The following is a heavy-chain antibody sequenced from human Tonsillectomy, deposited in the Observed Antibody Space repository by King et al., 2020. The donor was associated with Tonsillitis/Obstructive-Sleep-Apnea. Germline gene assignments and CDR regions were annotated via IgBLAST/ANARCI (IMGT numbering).Heavy chain of an antibody. V-gene: IGHV3-21*01. CDR3: AIDGHCSSTSCYTYYYYMDV. J-gene: IGHJ6*03. CDR2: NSSSSRYI. D-gene: IGHD2-2*02. Sequence: VQLVESGGGLVKPGGSLRLSCAASGFTFSSYSMNWVRQAPGKGLEWVSSNSSSSRYIYYADSVKGRFTISRDNAKKSLYLQMNSLQAEDTAVDYCAIDGHCSSTSCYTYYYYMDVWGKGTTVTVSS. CDR1: GFTFSSYS.